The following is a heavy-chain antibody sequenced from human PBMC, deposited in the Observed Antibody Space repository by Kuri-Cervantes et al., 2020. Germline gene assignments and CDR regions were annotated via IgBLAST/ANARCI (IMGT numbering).Heavy chain of an antibody. V-gene: IGHV1-8*03. CDR2: ITPFNGNT. Sequence: ASVKVSCKASGGTFSSYAISWVRQAPGQALEWMGWITPFNGNTNYAQKFQDRVTITRDRSISTAYMELSRLRSDDTAVYYCARGRYNFWSTYFHFWGQGTLVTVSS. D-gene: IGHD3-3*01. J-gene: IGHJ4*02. CDR3: ARGRYNFWSTYFHF. CDR1: GGTFSSYA.